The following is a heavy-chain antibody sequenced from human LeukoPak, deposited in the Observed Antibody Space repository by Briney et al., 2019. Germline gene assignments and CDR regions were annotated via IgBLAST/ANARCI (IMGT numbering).Heavy chain of an antibody. Sequence: LSETLSLTCTVSGGSINSYYWSWIRQPPGKGLEWIGYIYYSGSTNYNPSLKSRVTISVDTSKNQFSLKLSSVTAADTAVYYCARGAPYYYDSSGYLFDYWGQGTLVTVSS. J-gene: IGHJ4*02. CDR2: IYYSGST. CDR1: GGSINSYY. CDR3: ARGAPYYYDSSGYLFDY. V-gene: IGHV4-59*01. D-gene: IGHD3-22*01.